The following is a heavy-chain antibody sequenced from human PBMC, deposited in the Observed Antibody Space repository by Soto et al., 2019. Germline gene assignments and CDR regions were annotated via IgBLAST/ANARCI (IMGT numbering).Heavy chain of an antibody. CDR2: INRHGNDT. CDR1: GFTFSSDW. Sequence: GGSLRLSCAASGFTFSSDWISWVRQAPGKGLEWVSNINRHGNDTYYADSVKGRFIISRDNSKNSLYLQMNSLRAEDTAVYYCARVPDLDYCSKTSCLYYFDYWGQGALVTVSS. V-gene: IGHV3-7*03. D-gene: IGHD2-2*01. J-gene: IGHJ4*02. CDR3: ARVPDLDYCSKTSCLYYFDY.